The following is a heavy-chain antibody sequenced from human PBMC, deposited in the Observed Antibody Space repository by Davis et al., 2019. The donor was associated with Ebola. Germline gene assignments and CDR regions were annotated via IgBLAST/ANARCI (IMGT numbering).Heavy chain of an antibody. CDR1: GGTFSSYA. CDR3: ARELVVVIATSDYYYYGMDV. Sequence: SVKVSCKASGGTFSSYAISWVRQAPGQGLEWMGGIIPIFGTANYAQKFQGRVTITADKSTSTAYMELSSLRSEDTAVYYCARELVVVIATSDYYYYGMDVWGQGTTVTVSS. V-gene: IGHV1-69*06. CDR2: IIPIFGTA. D-gene: IGHD2-21*01. J-gene: IGHJ6*02.